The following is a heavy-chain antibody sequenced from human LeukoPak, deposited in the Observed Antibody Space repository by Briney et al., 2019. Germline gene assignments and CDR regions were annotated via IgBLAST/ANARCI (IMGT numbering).Heavy chain of an antibody. V-gene: IGHV3-13*01. CDR3: ARGAYNGDNWHFDL. D-gene: IGHD2-21*02. CDR1: GFTLRMYD. Sequence: GGSLRLSCVASGFTLRMYDVHWVRLPAGEGLEWVSGFGTAGDTYYPDSVRGRFTISRENGKNSFYLQMNNLRVGDTAVYYCARGAYNGDNWHFDLWGRGTPVTVSS. CDR2: FGTAGDT. J-gene: IGHJ2*01.